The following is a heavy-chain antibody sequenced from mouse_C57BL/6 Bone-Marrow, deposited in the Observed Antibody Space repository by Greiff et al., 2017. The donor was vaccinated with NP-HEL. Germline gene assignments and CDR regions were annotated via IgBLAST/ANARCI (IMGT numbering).Heavy chain of an antibody. D-gene: IGHD2-4*01. CDR3: ARRIYDYDSYYFDY. CDR1: GFTFSDYG. Sequence: DVKLQESGGGLVKPGGSLKLSCAASGFTFSDYGMHWVRQAPEKGLEWVAYISSGSSTIYYADTVKGRFTISRDNAKNTLFLQMTSLRSEDTAMYYCARRIYDYDSYYFDYWGQGTTLTVSS. J-gene: IGHJ2*01. CDR2: ISSGSSTI. V-gene: IGHV5-17*01.